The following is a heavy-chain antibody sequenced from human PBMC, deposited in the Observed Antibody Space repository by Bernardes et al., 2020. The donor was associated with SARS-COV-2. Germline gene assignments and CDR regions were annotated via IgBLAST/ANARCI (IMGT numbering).Heavy chain of an antibody. CDR3: ATGAFDY. D-gene: IGHD3-10*01. Sequence: GESLKISCKASGYRFTNFWIGWVRQMPGKGLAWVGIIYPGDSDTRYSPSLQGQVTISADNSINTAYLQWSSLKASDSAMYYCATGAFDYWGQGTLVTVSP. CDR1: GYRFTNFW. J-gene: IGHJ4*02. CDR2: IYPGDSDT. V-gene: IGHV5-51*01.